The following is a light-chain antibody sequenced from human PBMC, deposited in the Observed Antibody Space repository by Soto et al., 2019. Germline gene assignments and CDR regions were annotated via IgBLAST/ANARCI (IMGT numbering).Light chain of an antibody. V-gene: IGLV2-14*03. CDR3: QSYDSSLSLYV. Sequence: QSVLTQPASVSGSPGQSITISCTGTSSDVGGYDYVSWYQLHPGKAPKLLIYGNSNRPSGVPDRFSGSKSGTSASLAITGLQAEDEADYYCQSYDSSLSLYVFGTGTKLTVL. J-gene: IGLJ1*01. CDR1: SSDVGGYDY. CDR2: GNS.